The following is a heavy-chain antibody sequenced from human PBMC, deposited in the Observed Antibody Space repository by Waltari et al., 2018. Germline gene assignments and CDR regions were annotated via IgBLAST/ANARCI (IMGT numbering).Heavy chain of an antibody. V-gene: IGHV3-30*03. J-gene: IGHJ4*02. D-gene: IGHD3-3*02. CDR3: ARGLATYFFDY. Sequence: QVQLVESGGGVVQPGRSLRLSCVASGFTFSEYGMHWVRQAPGKGLELVAVGSYDPSVKFYADSVKGRFVISRDNANSTMFLHMSSLRPDDTAVYYCARGLATYFFDYWGQGTLVTVSS. CDR2: GSYDPSVK. CDR1: GFTFSEYG.